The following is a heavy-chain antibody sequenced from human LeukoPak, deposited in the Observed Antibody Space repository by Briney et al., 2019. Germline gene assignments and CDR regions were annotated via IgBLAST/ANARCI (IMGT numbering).Heavy chain of an antibody. CDR2: NSSGSSTI. J-gene: IGHJ3*02. Sequence: GGSLRLSCAASGYTFSNYRMNWVRQAPGKGLECVSYNSSGSSTIYYADSVKGRFTISRDNAKNSLYLQMNSLRDEDTAVYYCARDARGYTSGYTFDIWGQGTMVTVSS. CDR1: GYTFSNYR. CDR3: ARDARGYTSGYTFDI. V-gene: IGHV3-48*02. D-gene: IGHD5-18*01.